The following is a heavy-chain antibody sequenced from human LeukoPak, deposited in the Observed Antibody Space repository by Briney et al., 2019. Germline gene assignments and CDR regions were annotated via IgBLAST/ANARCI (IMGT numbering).Heavy chain of an antibody. D-gene: IGHD5-24*01. Sequence: PGGSLRLSCAASGFTFSSYAMSWVRQAPGKGLEWVSAISGSGGSIYYADSVKGRFTISRDNAKNSLYLQMNSLRAEDTAVYYCARPMRRSDWFDPWGQGTLVTVSS. CDR3: ARPMRRSDWFDP. V-gene: IGHV3-23*01. J-gene: IGHJ5*02. CDR1: GFTFSSYA. CDR2: ISGSGGSI.